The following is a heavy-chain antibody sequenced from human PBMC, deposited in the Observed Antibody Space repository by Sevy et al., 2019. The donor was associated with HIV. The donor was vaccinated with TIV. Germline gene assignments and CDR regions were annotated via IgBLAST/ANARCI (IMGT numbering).Heavy chain of an antibody. Sequence: GGSLRLSCAASGFTFSDFGMQWVRQAPGKGLQWVAVIWNDGSNKYYADSVKGRFTTSRDNSSNTLYLQMNSLRAEDTAVYYCARDIRRQRIRMGDLDYWGNGTLVTVSS. J-gene: IGHJ4*03. V-gene: IGHV3-33*01. CDR2: IWNDGSNK. CDR3: ARDIRRQRIRMGDLDY. D-gene: IGHD3-16*01. CDR1: GFTFSDFG.